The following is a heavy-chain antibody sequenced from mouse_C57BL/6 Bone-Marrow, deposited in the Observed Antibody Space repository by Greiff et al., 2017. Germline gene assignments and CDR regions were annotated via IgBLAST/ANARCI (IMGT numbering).Heavy chain of an antibody. V-gene: IGHV1-55*01. Sequence: VQLQQPGAELVKPGASVKMSCKASGYTFTSYWITWVKQRPGQGLEWIGDIYPGSGSTNYNEKFKSKATLTVDTSSSTAYMQLSSLTSEDSAVYYCANIYYYGSSPSWFAYWGQGTLVTVSA. CDR1: GYTFTSYW. CDR3: ANIYYYGSSPSWFAY. D-gene: IGHD1-1*01. J-gene: IGHJ3*01. CDR2: IYPGSGST.